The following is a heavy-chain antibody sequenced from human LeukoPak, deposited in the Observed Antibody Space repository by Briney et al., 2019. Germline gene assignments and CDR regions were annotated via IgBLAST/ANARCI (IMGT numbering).Heavy chain of an antibody. J-gene: IGHJ4*02. V-gene: IGHV1-18*01. CDR2: ISAYNGNT. Sequence: ASVKVSCKASGYTFTSYGISWVRRAPGQGLEWMGWISAYNGNTNYAQKLQGRVTMTTDTSTSTAYMELRSLRSDDTAVYYCARDSYDSGVQLWVPWPLDYWGQGTLVTVSS. CDR1: GYTFTSYG. CDR3: ARDSYDSGVQLWVPWPLDY. D-gene: IGHD5-18*01.